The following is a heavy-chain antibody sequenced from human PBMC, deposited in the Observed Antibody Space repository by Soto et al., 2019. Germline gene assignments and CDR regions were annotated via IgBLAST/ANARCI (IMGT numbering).Heavy chain of an antibody. D-gene: IGHD3-10*01. J-gene: IGHJ5*02. CDR1: GITFSSQS. CDR2: ISSSSSYI. Sequence: GVLSLSCEASGITFSSQSMNWVRQAPGKGLEWVSCISSSSSYIYYADSVKGRFTISRDNAKNSLYLQMNSLRAEDTAVYYCARSYGSGSYRDYWFDHWGQGHLVTVSS. V-gene: IGHV3-21*01. CDR3: ARSYGSGSYRDYWFDH.